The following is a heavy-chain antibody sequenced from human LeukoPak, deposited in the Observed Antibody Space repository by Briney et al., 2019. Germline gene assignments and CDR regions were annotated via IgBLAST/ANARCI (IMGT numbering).Heavy chain of an antibody. Sequence: GGSLRLSCVASGFPFSSYWMTWVRQAPGKGLEWVAVISYDGSNKYYADSVKGRFTISRDNSKNTLYLQPNSLRPEDTAVYYCARDQLAYSGYDTLFDYWGQGTLVTVSS. CDR3: ARDQLAYSGYDTLFDY. V-gene: IGHV3-30*03. D-gene: IGHD5-12*01. CDR2: ISYDGSNK. J-gene: IGHJ4*02. CDR1: GFPFSSYW.